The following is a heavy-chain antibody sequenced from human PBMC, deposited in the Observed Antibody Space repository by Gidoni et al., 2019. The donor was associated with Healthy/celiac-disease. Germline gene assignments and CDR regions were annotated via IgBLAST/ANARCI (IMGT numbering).Heavy chain of an antibody. CDR2: ISYDGSNK. CDR1: GFPFSSYA. V-gene: IGHV3-30-3*01. Sequence: QVQLVESGGGVVQPGRSLGLSCAASGFPFSSYAMHWVRQAPGKGLEWVAVISYDGSNKYYADSVKGRFTISRDNSKNTLYLQMNSLRAEDTAVYYCAREYATIFGVVIIKGGYYFDYWGQGTLVTVSS. J-gene: IGHJ4*02. CDR3: AREYATIFGVVIIKGGYYFDY. D-gene: IGHD3-3*01.